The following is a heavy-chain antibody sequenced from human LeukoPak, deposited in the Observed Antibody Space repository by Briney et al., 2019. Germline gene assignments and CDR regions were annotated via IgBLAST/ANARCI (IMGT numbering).Heavy chain of an antibody. Sequence: GGALRLSCAASGFTFSSYWMSWGRQAPGEGLEWVANIKHGRSEKYYVDSVKGRFTISRDNAKNSLYLQMNSLRAEDTALYYCARHPGPDFDWSSGYFDYWGPGTPGTVSS. J-gene: IGHJ4*02. CDR1: GFTFSSYW. CDR2: IKHGRSEK. D-gene: IGHD3-9*01. V-gene: IGHV3-7*01. CDR3: ARHPGPDFDWSSGYFDY.